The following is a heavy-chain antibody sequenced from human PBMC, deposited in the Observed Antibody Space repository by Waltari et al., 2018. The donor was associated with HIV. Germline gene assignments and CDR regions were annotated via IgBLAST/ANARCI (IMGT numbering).Heavy chain of an antibody. Sequence: TGGDTIRPGGSLRLSCGAPGFNFYKKYVTWVRQSPERGLELIGVLYPDDTTHYAESVRGRFDISRRSSKNSVDLIINNLLFEDAAIYYCATGVRYLGPWGQGTPVTVSA. V-gene: IGHV3-53*02. D-gene: IGHD3-16*02. J-gene: IGHJ5*02. CDR2: LYPDDTT. CDR1: GFNFYKKY. CDR3: ATGVRYLGP.